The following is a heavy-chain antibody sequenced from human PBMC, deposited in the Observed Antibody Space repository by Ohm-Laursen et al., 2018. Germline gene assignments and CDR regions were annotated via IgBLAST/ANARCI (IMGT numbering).Heavy chain of an antibody. D-gene: IGHD3-3*01. V-gene: IGHV4-59*07. CDR3: ARADYDFWSGYCHSFDP. Sequence: SDTLSLTCTVSGGSISSYYWSWIRQPPGKGLEWIGYIYYSGSTYYNLSLKSRVTISVDTSKNQFSLKLSSVTAADTAVYYCARADYDFWSGYCHSFDPWGQGTLVTVSS. CDR2: IYYSGST. J-gene: IGHJ5*02. CDR1: GGSISSYY.